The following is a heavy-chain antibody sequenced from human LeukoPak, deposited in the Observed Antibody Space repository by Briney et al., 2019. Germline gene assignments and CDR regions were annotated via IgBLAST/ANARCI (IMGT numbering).Heavy chain of an antibody. CDR1: GVSFSGYY. CDR3: ARGRDPY. V-gene: IGHV4-34*01. J-gene: IGHJ4*02. CDR2: INHSGST. D-gene: IGHD5-24*01. Sequence: SETLSLTCAVYGVSFSGYYWTWIRQPPGRGLEWIGEINHSGSTNYNPSLKSRVTISVDTSKSQFSLKLNSVTAADTAMYYCARGRDPYWGQGTLVTVSS.